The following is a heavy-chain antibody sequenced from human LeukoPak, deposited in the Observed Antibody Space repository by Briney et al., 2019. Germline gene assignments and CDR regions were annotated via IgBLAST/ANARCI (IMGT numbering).Heavy chain of an antibody. CDR3: ARTTLSGSPRD. D-gene: IGHD1-14*01. CDR2: ITASGSTI. V-gene: IGHV3-48*03. J-gene: IGHJ1*01. CDR1: GFNFHEYE. Sequence: GGSLRLSCAASGFNFHEYEMNWVRQAPEKELEWLAYITASGSTIHYADSVRGRFSISRDNDKSSLYLQMDSLRVDDTGVYYCARTTLSGSPRDWGQGTLLIVSS.